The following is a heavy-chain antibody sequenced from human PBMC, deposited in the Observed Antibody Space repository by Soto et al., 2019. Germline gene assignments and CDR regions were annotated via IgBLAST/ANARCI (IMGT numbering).Heavy chain of an antibody. CDR1: GGSFSGYY. D-gene: IGHD2-15*01. V-gene: IGHV4-34*01. CDR2: INHSGST. J-gene: IGHJ4*02. CDR3: ARVWPYCSGGSCPYYFDY. Sequence: PSETLSLTCAVYGGSFSGYYWSWIRQPPGKGLEWIGEINHSGSTSYNPSLKSRVTISVDTSKNQFSLKLSSVTAADTAVYYCARVWPYCSGGSCPYYFDYWGQGTLVTVSS.